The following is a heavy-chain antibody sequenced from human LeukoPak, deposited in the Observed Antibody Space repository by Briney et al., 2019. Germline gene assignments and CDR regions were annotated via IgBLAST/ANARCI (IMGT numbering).Heavy chain of an antibody. CDR1: GFTFSSYA. CDR2: ISYDGSNK. CDR3: AKDGQLLAEYFQH. V-gene: IGHV3-30-3*01. D-gene: IGHD2-2*01. Sequence: GGSLRLSCAASGFTFSSYAMHWVRQAPGRGLEWVAVISYDGSNKYYADSVKGRFTISRDNSKNTLYLQMNSLRAEDTAVYYCAKDGQLLAEYFQHWGQGTLVTVSS. J-gene: IGHJ1*01.